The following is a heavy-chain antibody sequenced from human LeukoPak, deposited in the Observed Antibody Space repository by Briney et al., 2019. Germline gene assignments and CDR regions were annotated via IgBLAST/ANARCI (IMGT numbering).Heavy chain of an antibody. CDR1: GVSISSGGYY. D-gene: IGHD3-22*01. J-gene: IGHJ5*02. CDR3: ASYYDSSGAFGP. V-gene: IGHV4-31*03. CDR2: IYYSGST. Sequence: MASETLSLTCTVSGVSISSGGYYWSWIRQHPGKGLEWIGYIYYSGSTYYNPSLKSRVTISVDTSKNQFSLKLSSVTAADTAVYYCASYYDSSGAFGPWGQGTLVTVSS.